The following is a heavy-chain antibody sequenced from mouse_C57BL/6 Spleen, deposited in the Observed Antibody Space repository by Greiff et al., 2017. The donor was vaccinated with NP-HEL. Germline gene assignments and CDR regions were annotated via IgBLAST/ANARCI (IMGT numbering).Heavy chain of an antibody. CDR3: ARGGLLRDYWYFDV. D-gene: IGHD2-3*01. J-gene: IGHJ1*03. V-gene: IGHV5-16*01. CDR2: INYDGSST. Sequence: EVKLVESEGGLVQPGSSMKLSCTASGFTFSDYYMAWVRQVPEKGLEWVANINYDGSSTYYLDSLKSRFIISRDNAKNILYLQMSSLKSEDTATYYCARGGLLRDYWYFDVWGTGTTVTVSS. CDR1: GFTFSDYY.